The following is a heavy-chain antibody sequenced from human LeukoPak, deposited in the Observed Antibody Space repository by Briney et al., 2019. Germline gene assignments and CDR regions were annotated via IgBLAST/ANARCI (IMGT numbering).Heavy chain of an antibody. V-gene: IGHV4-59*08. CDR2: IFHNGST. D-gene: IGHD3-10*01. CDR1: GGSISTYY. CDR3: AREVRGVGFDY. Sequence: PSETLSLTCTVSGGSISTYYWSWIRQPPGKGLEWIGYIFHNGSTNYNSSLKSRVTISVDTSKNQFSLKLRSLTAADTAVYFCAREVRGVGFDYWGQGTLVTVSS. J-gene: IGHJ4*02.